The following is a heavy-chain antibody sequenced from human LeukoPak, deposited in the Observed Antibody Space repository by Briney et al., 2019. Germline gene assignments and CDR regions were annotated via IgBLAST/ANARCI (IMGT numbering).Heavy chain of an antibody. CDR2: IYSGGST. J-gene: IGHJ6*02. CDR1: GFTVSSNY. V-gene: IGHV3-66*01. CDR3: ARARRWLRSTYYYYGMDV. D-gene: IGHD5-12*01. Sequence: QTGGSLRLSCAASGFTVSSNYMSWVRQAPGKGLEWVSVIYSGGSTYYADSVKGRFTISRDNSKNTLYLQMNSLRAEDTAVYYCARARRWLRSTYYYYGMDVWGQGTTVTVSS.